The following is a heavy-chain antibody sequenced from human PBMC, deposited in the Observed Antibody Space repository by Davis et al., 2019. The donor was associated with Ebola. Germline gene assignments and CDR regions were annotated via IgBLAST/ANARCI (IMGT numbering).Heavy chain of an antibody. Sequence: GESLKISCAASEFTFSSYAMSWVRQAPGKGLEWVSAISGSGGSTYYADSVKGRFTVSRDNAKSMLFLQMNSLRAEDTAVYYCAKTPLVVPAAHSWFDPWGQGTLVTVSS. CDR3: AKTPLVVPAAHSWFDP. CDR2: ISGSGGST. CDR1: EFTFSSYA. V-gene: IGHV3-23*01. D-gene: IGHD2-2*01. J-gene: IGHJ5*02.